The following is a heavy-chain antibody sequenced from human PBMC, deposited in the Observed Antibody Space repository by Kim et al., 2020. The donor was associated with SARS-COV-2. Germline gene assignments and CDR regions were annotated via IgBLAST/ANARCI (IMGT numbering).Heavy chain of an antibody. Sequence: VGSLRLSCAASGFTFSSYGMHWVRQAPGKGLEWVAVISYDGSNKYYADSVKGRFTISRDNSKNTLYLQMNSLRAEDTAVYYCAKGGSKAAGLYYYYYGMDVWGQGTTVTVSS. J-gene: IGHJ6*02. D-gene: IGHD6-13*01. CDR3: AKGGSKAAGLYYYYYGMDV. CDR2: ISYDGSNK. CDR1: GFTFSSYG. V-gene: IGHV3-30*18.